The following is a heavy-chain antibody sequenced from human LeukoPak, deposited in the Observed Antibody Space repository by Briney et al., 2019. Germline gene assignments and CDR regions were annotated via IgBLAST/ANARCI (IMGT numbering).Heavy chain of an antibody. J-gene: IGHJ6*03. Sequence: SETLSLTCAVYGGSFSGYYWNWIRQPPGKGLEWIGEINHSGSTNYNPSLKSRVTISVDTSKNQFSLKLSSVTAADTAVYYCAREKYSSGWYGYYMDVWGKGTTVTVSS. D-gene: IGHD6-19*01. CDR3: AREKYSSGWYGYYMDV. CDR2: INHSGST. CDR1: GGSFSGYY. V-gene: IGHV4-34*01.